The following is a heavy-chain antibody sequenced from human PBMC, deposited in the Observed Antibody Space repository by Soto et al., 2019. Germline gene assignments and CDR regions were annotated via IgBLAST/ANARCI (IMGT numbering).Heavy chain of an antibody. V-gene: IGHV1-69*08. CDR3: ARDLRGSGYDSEAFDI. Sequence: QVQLVQSGAEVKKPGSSVKVSSKASGGSFRSNTISWVRQAPGQGLEWMGRITPILGVANYAQRFQGRVTITADKSTSSAYMELSSLRSEDTAVYYCARDLRGSGYDSEAFDIWGQGTMVPVSS. D-gene: IGHD5-12*01. CDR2: ITPILGVA. CDR1: GGSFRSNT. J-gene: IGHJ3*02.